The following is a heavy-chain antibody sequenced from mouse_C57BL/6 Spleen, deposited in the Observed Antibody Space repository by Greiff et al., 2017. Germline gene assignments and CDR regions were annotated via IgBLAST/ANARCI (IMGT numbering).Heavy chain of an antibody. J-gene: IGHJ1*03. Sequence: QVQLQQSGAELARPGASVKMSCKASGYTFTSYTMHWVKQRPGQGLEWIGYINPSSGYTKYTQKFKDKATLTADKSSSTAYMQLGSLTSEDSSVYYCARSDGYNWYFDVWGTGTTVTVSS. D-gene: IGHD2-3*01. CDR2: INPSSGYT. CDR1: GYTFTSYT. CDR3: ARSDGYNWYFDV. V-gene: IGHV1-4*01.